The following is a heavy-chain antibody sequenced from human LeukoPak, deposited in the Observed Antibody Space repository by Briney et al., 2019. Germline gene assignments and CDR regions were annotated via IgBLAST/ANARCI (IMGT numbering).Heavy chain of an antibody. CDR3: ASGEYGYGCFDY. D-gene: IGHD5-18*01. CDR1: GGTFSSYA. Sequence: GASVKVSCKASGGTFSSYAISWVRQAPGQGLEWMGRIIPIFGIANYAQKFQGRVTITADKSTSTAYMELSSLRSEDTAVYYCASGEYGYGCFDYWGQGTLVTVSS. J-gene: IGHJ4*02. CDR2: IIPIFGIA. V-gene: IGHV1-69*04.